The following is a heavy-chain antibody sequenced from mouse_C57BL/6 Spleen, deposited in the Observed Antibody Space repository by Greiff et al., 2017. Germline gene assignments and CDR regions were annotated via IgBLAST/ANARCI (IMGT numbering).Heavy chain of an antibody. V-gene: IGHV1-82*01. Sequence: VKLMESGPELVKPGASVKISCKASGYAFSSSWMNWVKQRPGKGLEWIGRIYPGDGDTNYNGKFKGKATLTADKSSSTAYMQLSSLTSEDSAVYFCALIYYYGSSPFDYGGQGTTLTVSS. J-gene: IGHJ2*01. D-gene: IGHD1-1*01. CDR3: ALIYYYGSSPFDY. CDR1: GYAFSSSW. CDR2: IYPGDGDT.